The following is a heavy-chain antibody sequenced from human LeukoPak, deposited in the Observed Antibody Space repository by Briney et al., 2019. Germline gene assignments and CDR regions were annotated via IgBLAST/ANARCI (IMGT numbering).Heavy chain of an antibody. J-gene: IGHJ2*01. CDR3: ATCWDRDWYFDL. D-gene: IGHD1-26*01. Sequence: SAKASCKASGGTFSSYAISWVRQAPGQGLEWMGGIIPIFGTANYAQKFQGRVTITADESTSTAYMELSSLRSEDTAVYYCATCWDRDWYFDLWGRGTLVTVSS. V-gene: IGHV1-69*13. CDR2: IIPIFGTA. CDR1: GGTFSSYA.